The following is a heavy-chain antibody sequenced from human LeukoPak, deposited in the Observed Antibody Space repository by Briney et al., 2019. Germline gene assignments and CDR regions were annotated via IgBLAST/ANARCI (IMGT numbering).Heavy chain of an antibody. Sequence: SETLSLTCTVSGGSISNYYWSWIRQPAGKGLEWIGRIYYSGSTNYNPSLKSRVTMSVDTSKNQFSLKLTSVTAADTAVYYCARGDQDIVVVPAAIPHYYYYYYMDVWGKGTTVTVSS. CDR2: IYYSGST. CDR1: GGSISNYY. D-gene: IGHD2-2*02. V-gene: IGHV4-4*07. J-gene: IGHJ6*03. CDR3: ARGDQDIVVVPAAIPHYYYYYYMDV.